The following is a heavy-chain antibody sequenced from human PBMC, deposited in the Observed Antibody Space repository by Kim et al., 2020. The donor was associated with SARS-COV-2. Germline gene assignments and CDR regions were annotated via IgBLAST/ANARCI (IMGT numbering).Heavy chain of an antibody. CDR3: AKGPDYYVSSGYSDY. CDR1: GFTFSSYA. Sequence: GGSLRLSCAASGFTFSSYAMTWVRQAPGKGLEWVSAISGSGGSTYYADSVKGRFTISRDNSKNTLYLQMNSLRAEDTAVYYCAKGPDYYVSSGYSDYWGQGALCTVSS. D-gene: IGHD3-22*01. J-gene: IGHJ4*02. CDR2: ISGSGGST. V-gene: IGHV3-23*01.